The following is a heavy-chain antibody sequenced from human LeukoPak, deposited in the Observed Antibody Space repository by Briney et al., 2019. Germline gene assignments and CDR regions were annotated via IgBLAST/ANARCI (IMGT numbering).Heavy chain of an antibody. CDR3: ARANHFDTIGYYFDL. CDR1: GGSITGHY. CDR2: IYYSGST. Sequence: SETLSFTCTVSGGSITGHYWSWIGQPPGKGPEWLGYIYYSGSTSYNPSVKSRVTISVDTSNNQFSLHLRSVTAADTAVYYCARANHFDTIGYYFDLWGQGALVTVSS. J-gene: IGHJ4*02. V-gene: IGHV4-59*08. D-gene: IGHD3-22*01.